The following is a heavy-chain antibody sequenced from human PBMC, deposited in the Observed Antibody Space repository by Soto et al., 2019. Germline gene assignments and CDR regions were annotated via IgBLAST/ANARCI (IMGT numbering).Heavy chain of an antibody. CDR2: IGTAGDT. Sequence: GGSLRLSCAASGVTFSSYDMHWVRQATGKGLEWVSAIGTAGDTYYPGSVKGRFTISRENAKNSLYLQMNSLRAEDTAVYYCARAAVAGRRGAFDIWGQGTMVTVSS. J-gene: IGHJ3*02. V-gene: IGHV3-13*01. CDR1: GVTFSSYD. D-gene: IGHD6-19*01. CDR3: ARAAVAGRRGAFDI.